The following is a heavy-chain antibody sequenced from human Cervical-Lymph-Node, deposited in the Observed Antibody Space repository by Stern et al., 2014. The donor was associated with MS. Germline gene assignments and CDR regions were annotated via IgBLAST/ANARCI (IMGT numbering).Heavy chain of an antibody. CDR1: GGSISSSSYY. J-gene: IGHJ4*02. D-gene: IGHD5-24*01. CDR2: IYYSGST. CDR3: ARHRGDGYNFDY. Sequence: QLQLQESGPGLVKPSETLSLTCTVSGGSISSSSYYWGWIRQPPGKGLEWIGSIYYSGSTYYTPSLKCRVPIPLDTPKNQFSLKLSSVTAADTAVYYCARHRGDGYNFDYWGQGTLVTVSS. V-gene: IGHV4-39*01.